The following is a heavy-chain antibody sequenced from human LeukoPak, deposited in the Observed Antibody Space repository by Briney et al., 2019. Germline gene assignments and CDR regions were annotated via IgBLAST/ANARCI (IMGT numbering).Heavy chain of an antibody. V-gene: IGHV4-34*01. J-gene: IGHJ4*02. D-gene: IGHD4-17*01. CDR2: INHSGST. CDR1: GEPFSGYY. CDR3: ARCESTLMTTVFTTRSGRCYFDY. Sequence: SETLSLPCAVYGEPFSGYYWSWIRQPPGKGRGWFGEINHSGSTIYIPSLKSRVTISVDTSKNQFSLKLSSVSAADTAVYYCARCESTLMTTVFTTRSGRCYFDYWGQETLVTVSS.